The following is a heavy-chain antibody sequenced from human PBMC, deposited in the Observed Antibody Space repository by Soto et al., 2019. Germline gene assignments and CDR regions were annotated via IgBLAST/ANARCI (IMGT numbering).Heavy chain of an antibody. Sequence: QVQLQESGPGLVKPSETLCLICAVSGGSISSYYWSWIRQPPGKGLEWIGYIYYSGSTNYNPSLKSRVTISVDTSKNQFSLKLSSVIAADTAVYYCARVVVYYFDYWGQVTLVTVSS. D-gene: IGHD2-15*01. CDR1: GGSISSYY. J-gene: IGHJ4*02. CDR3: ARVVVYYFDY. CDR2: IYYSGST. V-gene: IGHV4-59*01.